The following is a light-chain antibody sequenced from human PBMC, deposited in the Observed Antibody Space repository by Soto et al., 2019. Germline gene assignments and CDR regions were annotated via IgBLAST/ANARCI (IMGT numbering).Light chain of an antibody. CDR1: QSVNIY. V-gene: IGKV3D-15*01. CDR2: GAS. Sequence: EIVMTHSPATLSVSPGERAALSGMASQSVNIYLAWYQQKPGQAPRLLIFGASSRATGIPARFSGSGSGTEFNLTISNLQSEDFAVYYCQQYNDWPPLTFGGGTKV. CDR3: QQYNDWPPLT. J-gene: IGKJ4*01.